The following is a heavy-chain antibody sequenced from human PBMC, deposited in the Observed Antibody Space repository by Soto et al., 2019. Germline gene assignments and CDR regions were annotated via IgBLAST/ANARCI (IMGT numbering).Heavy chain of an antibody. D-gene: IGHD3-3*01. Sequence: GSLRLSCAASGFTFSSYGMHWVRQAPGKGLEWVAVISYDGSNKYYADSVKGRFTISRDNSKNTLYLQMNSLRAEDTAVYYCAKDDTIFGVVIGYFDYWGQGTLVTVSS. CDR2: ISYDGSNK. CDR3: AKDDTIFGVVIGYFDY. V-gene: IGHV3-30*18. CDR1: GFTFSSYG. J-gene: IGHJ4*02.